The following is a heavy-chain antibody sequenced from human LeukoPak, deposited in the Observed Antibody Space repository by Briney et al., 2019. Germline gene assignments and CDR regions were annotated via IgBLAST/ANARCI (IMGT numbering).Heavy chain of an antibody. CDR3: ARGLVYSSGWYPRLYYFDY. J-gene: IGHJ4*02. V-gene: IGHV4-34*01. CDR1: GGSFSGYY. D-gene: IGHD6-19*01. Sequence: SETLSLTCAVYGGSFSGYYWSWIRQPPGKGLEWIGEINHSGSTNCNPSLKSRVTISVDTSKNQFSLKLSSVTAADTAVYYCARGLVYSSGWYPRLYYFDYWGQGTLVTVSS. CDR2: INHSGST.